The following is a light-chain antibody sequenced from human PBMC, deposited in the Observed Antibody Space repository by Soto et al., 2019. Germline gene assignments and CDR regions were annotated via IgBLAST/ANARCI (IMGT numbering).Light chain of an antibody. CDR1: HDIGTY. Sequence: DVQMTQSPFSLSASVGDRVTITCQASHDIGTYLNWYQHKPGKAPKLLIFDTSHLATGVPARFSGSGSDTYFTFTITNLQAEDFAAYYCQQFDSVPLTFGGGTHVEI. CDR2: DTS. V-gene: IGKV1-33*01. J-gene: IGKJ4*01. CDR3: QQFDSVPLT.